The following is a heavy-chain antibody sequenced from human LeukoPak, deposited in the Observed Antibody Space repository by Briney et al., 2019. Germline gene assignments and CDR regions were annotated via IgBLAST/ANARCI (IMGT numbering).Heavy chain of an antibody. CDR3: AKDLGGDTIFGVVIPTNWFDP. CDR2: ISGSGDIT. J-gene: IGHJ5*02. D-gene: IGHD3-3*01. CDR1: GFTFRSYA. V-gene: IGHV3-23*01. Sequence: GGSLRLSCAASGFTFRSYAMSWVRQAPGKGLEWVSAISGSGDITYYADSVKGRFTMSRDNFKNTLYLQMNSLRAEDTAVYYCAKDLGGDTIFGVVIPTNWFDPWGQGTLVTVSS.